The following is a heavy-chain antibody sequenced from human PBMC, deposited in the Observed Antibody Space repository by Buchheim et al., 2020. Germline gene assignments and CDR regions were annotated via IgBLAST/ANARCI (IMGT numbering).Heavy chain of an antibody. CDR3: ARVSPSRGTIGYYAN. CDR1: GYTFTTYD. J-gene: IGHJ4*02. Sequence: QVQLVQSGAEVKKTGASVKVSCKASGYTFTTYDMHWVRQAPGQGLEWMGVINPRAGSTTYAQKFQGRVTMIRDTSTNTVYMELSSLRSDDTAVYYCARVSPSRGTIGYYANWGQGT. V-gene: IGHV1-46*01. D-gene: IGHD3-3*01. CDR2: INPRAGST.